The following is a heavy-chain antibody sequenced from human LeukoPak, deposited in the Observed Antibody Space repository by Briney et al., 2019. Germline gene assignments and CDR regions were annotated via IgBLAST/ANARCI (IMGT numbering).Heavy chain of an antibody. CDR2: IKSKTDGGRT. J-gene: IGHJ4*02. V-gene: IGHV3-15*01. Sequence: GGSLRLSCAASGFTFSNAWMSWVRQAPGKGLEWVGRIKSKTDGGRTDYAAPVKGRFTISRDDSKNTLYLQMNSLKTEDTAVYYCTTDYYDFWSGLGNWGQGALVTVSS. D-gene: IGHD3-3*01. CDR3: TTDYYDFWSGLGN. CDR1: GFTFSNAW.